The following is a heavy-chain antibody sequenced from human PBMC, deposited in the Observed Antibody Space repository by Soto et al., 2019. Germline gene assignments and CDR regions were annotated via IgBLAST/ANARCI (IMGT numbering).Heavy chain of an antibody. J-gene: IGHJ3*02. CDR1: GFTFSTYW. Sequence: PGGSLRLSCAASGFTFSTYWMSWVRHAPGKGPEFVANIKEDGGVKNYVDSVRGRFTISRDNAKNSVYLQMNSLRSEDTAVYYCARDPGSRAFDKWGQEAVVTVS. CDR2: IKEDGGVK. CDR3: ARDPGSRAFDK. V-gene: IGHV3-7*04. D-gene: IGHD2-2*01.